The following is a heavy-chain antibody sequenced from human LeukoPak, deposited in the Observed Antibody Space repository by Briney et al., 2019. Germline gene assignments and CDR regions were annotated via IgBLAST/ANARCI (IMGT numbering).Heavy chain of an antibody. Sequence: TLSLTCTVSGGSISSYYWSWIRQPPGKGLEWIGYIYYSGSTNYNPSLKSRVTISVDTSKNQFSLKLSSVTAADTAVYYCASTRPQRYYGSGSYYNRFDYWGQGTLVTVSS. CDR3: ASTRPQRYYGSGSYYNRFDY. V-gene: IGHV4-59*01. J-gene: IGHJ4*02. CDR1: GGSISSYY. D-gene: IGHD3-10*01. CDR2: IYYSGST.